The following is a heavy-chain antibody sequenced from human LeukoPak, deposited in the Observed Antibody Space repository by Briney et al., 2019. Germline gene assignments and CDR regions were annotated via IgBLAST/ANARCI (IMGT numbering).Heavy chain of an antibody. CDR2: IIPIFGTA. V-gene: IGHV1-69*13. D-gene: IGHD6-19*01. CDR3: AREGSSGTLEWWFDP. Sequence: SVTVSFKASGGTFIIYAISWVRQAPGQGLERMGGIIPIFGTANYAQKFQGRVTITADESTSTAYMELSSLRSEDTAVYYCAREGSSGTLEWWFDPWGQGTLVTVSS. J-gene: IGHJ5*02. CDR1: GGTFIIYA.